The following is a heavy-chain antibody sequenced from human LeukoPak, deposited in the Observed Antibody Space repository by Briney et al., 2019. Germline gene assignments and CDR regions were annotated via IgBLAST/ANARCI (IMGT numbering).Heavy chain of an antibody. CDR3: ARALGRPRPGNDYYGMDV. Sequence: PSETLSRTCAVYGGSFSGYYWIWIRQPPGKGLEGSGEINHSGSTNYNPSLKSRVTISVDTSKNQFSLKLSSVTAADTAVYYCARALGRPRPGNDYYGMDVWGQGTTVTVSS. D-gene: IGHD7-27*01. V-gene: IGHV4-34*01. J-gene: IGHJ6*02. CDR2: INHSGST. CDR1: GGSFSGYY.